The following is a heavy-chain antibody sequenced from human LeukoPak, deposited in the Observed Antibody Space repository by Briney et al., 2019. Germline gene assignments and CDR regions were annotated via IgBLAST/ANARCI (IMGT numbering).Heavy chain of an antibody. CDR1: GFTVSSNY. J-gene: IGHJ6*02. Sequence: GGSLRLSCAASGFTVSSNYMSWVRQAPGKGLEWVSVIYSGGSTYYADSVKGRLTISRDNSKNTLYLRMNSLRAEDTAVYYCARGQGFWSGYHRGYYYGMDVWGQGTTVTVSS. CDR2: IYSGGST. CDR3: ARGQGFWSGYHRGYYYGMDV. V-gene: IGHV3-53*01. D-gene: IGHD3-3*01.